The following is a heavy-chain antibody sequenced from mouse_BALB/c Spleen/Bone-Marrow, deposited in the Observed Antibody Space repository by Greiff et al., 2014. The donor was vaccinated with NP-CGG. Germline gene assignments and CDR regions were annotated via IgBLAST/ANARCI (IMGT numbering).Heavy chain of an antibody. CDR2: IYPGDGDT. CDR1: GYTFTSYW. D-gene: IGHD2-10*01. J-gene: IGHJ4*01. CDR3: ARTGAYYGSMDY. V-gene: IGHV1-87*01. Sequence: QVQLQQSGAELARPGASVKLSCKASGYTFTSYWMQLVKQRPGQGLEWIGAIYPGDGDTRYTQKFKGKATLTADKSSSTAYMQLSSLASEDSAVYYCARTGAYYGSMDYWGQGTSVTVSS.